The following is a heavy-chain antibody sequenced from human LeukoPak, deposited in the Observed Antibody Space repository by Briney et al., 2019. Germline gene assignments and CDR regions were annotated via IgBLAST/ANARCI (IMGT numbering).Heavy chain of an antibody. CDR1: GFTFSTYT. D-gene: IGHD7-27*01. CDR3: AIDPNWETHS. CDR2: IGNNGGGI. J-gene: IGHJ4*02. V-gene: IGHV3-23*01. Sequence: GGSLRLSCAASGFTFSTYTMYWVRHPPGKRLEWVSIIGNNGGGIHYADSVRGRFTTSRDNSKNALYLQMNSLRVEDTAVYYCAIDPNWETHSWGQGVLVTVSS.